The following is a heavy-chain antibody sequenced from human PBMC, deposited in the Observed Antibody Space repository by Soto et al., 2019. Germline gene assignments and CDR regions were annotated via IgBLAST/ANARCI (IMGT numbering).Heavy chain of an antibody. Sequence: SETLSLTCTVSGGSISSGGYYWSWIRQHPGKGLEWIGYIYYSGSTYYNPSLKSRVTISVDTSKNQFSLKLSSVTAADTAVYYCARMRSILWFGDLQNGMDVWGQGTTVTVSS. D-gene: IGHD3-10*01. V-gene: IGHV4-31*03. CDR3: ARMRSILWFGDLQNGMDV. CDR1: GGSISSGGYY. CDR2: IYYSGST. J-gene: IGHJ6*02.